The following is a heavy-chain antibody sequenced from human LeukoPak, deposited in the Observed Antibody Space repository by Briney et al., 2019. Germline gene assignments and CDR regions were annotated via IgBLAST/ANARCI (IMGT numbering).Heavy chain of an antibody. CDR3: ARDSYDSSGYYYTFDY. Sequence: SETLSLTCAVYGGSFSGYYWSWIRQPPGKGLEWIGEINHSGSTNYNPSLKSRVTISVDTSKNQFSLKLSSVTAADTAVYYCARDSYDSSGYYYTFDYWGQGTLVTVSS. D-gene: IGHD3-22*01. CDR2: INHSGST. CDR1: GGSFSGYY. J-gene: IGHJ4*02. V-gene: IGHV4-34*01.